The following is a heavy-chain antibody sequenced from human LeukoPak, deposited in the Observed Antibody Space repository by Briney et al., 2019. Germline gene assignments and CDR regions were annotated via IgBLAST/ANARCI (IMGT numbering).Heavy chain of an antibody. Sequence: SGTLSLTCTVSGVSVSSGTYYWGWIRPPPGTGLEWIGYIYYSGSSNYNPSLKSRVTISVDTSKNLFSLILSSVTAADTAVYYCASETATGPFDYWGHGTLVTVSS. CDR3: ASETATGPFDY. CDR2: IYYSGSS. J-gene: IGHJ4*01. D-gene: IGHD5-18*01. CDR1: GVSVSSGTYY. V-gene: IGHV4-61*01.